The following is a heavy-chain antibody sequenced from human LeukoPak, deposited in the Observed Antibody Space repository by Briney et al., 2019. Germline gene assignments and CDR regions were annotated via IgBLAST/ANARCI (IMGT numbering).Heavy chain of an antibody. CDR1: GGSISSSSYY. CDR3: ARHEAAYCGGDCYLRAFDT. J-gene: IGHJ3*02. V-gene: IGHV4-39*01. CDR2: IYYRGST. D-gene: IGHD2-21*02. Sequence: PSETLSLTCTVSGGSISSSSYYWGWIRQPPGKGLEWIGTIYYRGSTYYNPSLKSRVTISVDTSKKQFSLKLSSVTAADTAVYYCARHEAAYCGGDCYLRAFDTWGQGTMVTVSS.